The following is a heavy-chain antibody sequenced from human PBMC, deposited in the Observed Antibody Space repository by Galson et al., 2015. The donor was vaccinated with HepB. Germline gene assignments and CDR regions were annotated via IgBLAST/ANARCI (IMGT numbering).Heavy chain of an antibody. Sequence: SLRLSCAASGFTFSSYAMHWVRQAPGKGLEWVAVISYDGSNKYYADSVKGRFTISRDNSKNTLYLQMNSLRAEDTAVYYCARVLQQWLVRSPAGDWDQGTLVTVSS. CDR1: GFTFSSYA. J-gene: IGHJ4*02. V-gene: IGHV3-30*04. CDR3: ARVLQQWLVRSPAGD. D-gene: IGHD6-19*01. CDR2: ISYDGSNK.